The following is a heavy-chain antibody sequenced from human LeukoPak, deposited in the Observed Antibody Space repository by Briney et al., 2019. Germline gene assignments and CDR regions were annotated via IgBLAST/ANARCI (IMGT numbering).Heavy chain of an antibody. CDR2: IYYSGST. V-gene: IGHV4-59*01. CDR3: ARAGGAAQGYGY. D-gene: IGHD3-16*01. Sequence: SETLSLTCTVSGGSISSYYWSWIRQPPGKGLEWIGYIYYSGSTNYNPSLKSRVTISVDTSKNQFSLKLSSVTAADTAVYYCARAGGAAQGYGYWGQGSLVTVSS. CDR1: GGSISSYY. J-gene: IGHJ4*02.